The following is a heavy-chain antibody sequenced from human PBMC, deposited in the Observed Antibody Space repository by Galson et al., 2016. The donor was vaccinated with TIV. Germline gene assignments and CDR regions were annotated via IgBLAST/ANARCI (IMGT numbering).Heavy chain of an antibody. D-gene: IGHD2-2*01. CDR1: GFTFSNAW. Sequence: SLRLSCAVSGFTFSNAWMTWVRQAPGRGLEWVGRIKSKPDGATTAYAAPVKGRFSISRDDSKDTVYLQMNNLKNEDTALYFCTTDLGYCLTTSCSLGLDSWGQGTLVTVSA. CDR3: TTDLGYCLTTSCSLGLDS. V-gene: IGHV3-15*01. J-gene: IGHJ4*02. CDR2: IKSKPDGATT.